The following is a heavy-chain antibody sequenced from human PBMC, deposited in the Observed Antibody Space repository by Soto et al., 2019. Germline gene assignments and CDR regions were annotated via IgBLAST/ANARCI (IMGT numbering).Heavy chain of an antibody. D-gene: IGHD6-25*01. Sequence: QVQLVQSGAEVKKPGSSVKVSCQASGGTFNNFAFTWVRQAPGQRLEWLGGIMPVFHTTNIAQTFQDRITVTADDFTTTVYMEMTSLRYDDTAVYYCATATISPVSATLYHYGMDVWGQGTTVTVSS. CDR1: GGTFNNFA. J-gene: IGHJ6*02. CDR3: ATATISPVSATLYHYGMDV. CDR2: IMPVFHTT. V-gene: IGHV1-69*01.